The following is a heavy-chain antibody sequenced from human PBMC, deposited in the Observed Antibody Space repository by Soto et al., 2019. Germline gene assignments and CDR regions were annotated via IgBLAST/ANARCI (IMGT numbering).Heavy chain of an antibody. J-gene: IGHJ6*02. CDR1: GGSISSSSYY. CDR2: IYYSGST. D-gene: IGHD3-10*01. V-gene: IGHV4-39*01. Sequence: SETLSLTCTVSGGSISSSSYYWGWIRQPPGKGLEWIGSIYYSGSTYYNPSLKSRVTISVDTSKNQFSLKLSSVTAADTAVYYCARIGMVRGVIMSYYYYGMDVWGQGTTVTAP. CDR3: ARIGMVRGVIMSYYYYGMDV.